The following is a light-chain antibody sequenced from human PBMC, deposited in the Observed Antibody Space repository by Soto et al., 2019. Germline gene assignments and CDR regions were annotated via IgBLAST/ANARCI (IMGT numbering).Light chain of an antibody. CDR1: QSISNY. J-gene: IGKJ3*01. Sequence: DIQMTQSPSSLSASVGDRVTITCRASQSISNYLNWYQQKPGKAPKLLIYAASSLQSGVPSRFSGSGSGTDFTLTISSLQPEDFATYSCQQSYTTLFTFVPGTNVDI. CDR3: QQSYTTLFT. CDR2: AAS. V-gene: IGKV1-39*01.